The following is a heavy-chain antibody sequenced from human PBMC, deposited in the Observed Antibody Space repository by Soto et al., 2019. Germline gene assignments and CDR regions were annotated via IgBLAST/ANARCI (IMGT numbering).Heavy chain of an antibody. Sequence: QVQLVQSGAEEKKPGASVKVSCKASGYTFTSYAMDWVRQAPGQRLEWMGWINAGNGNTKYSQKFQGRVTITRDTSASTGYMELSSMRSEDTAVYYCARAPGGPGIAEYWGQGTLVTVSS. J-gene: IGHJ4*02. V-gene: IGHV1-3*05. D-gene: IGHD6-13*01. CDR1: GYTFTSYA. CDR3: ARAPGGPGIAEY. CDR2: INAGNGNT.